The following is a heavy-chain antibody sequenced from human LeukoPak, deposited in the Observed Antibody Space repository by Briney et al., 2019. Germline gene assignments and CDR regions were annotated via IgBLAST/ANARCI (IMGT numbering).Heavy chain of an antibody. Sequence: GRSLGLSCAASGFTFSSYGMHWVRQAPGKGLEWVAVISYDGSNKYYADSVKGRFTISRDNSKNTLYLQMNSLRAEDTAVYYCAKDRRVLRFLEWLMDVWGQGTTVTVSS. CDR1: GFTFSSYG. CDR2: ISYDGSNK. CDR3: AKDRRVLRFLEWLMDV. V-gene: IGHV3-30*18. J-gene: IGHJ6*02. D-gene: IGHD3-3*01.